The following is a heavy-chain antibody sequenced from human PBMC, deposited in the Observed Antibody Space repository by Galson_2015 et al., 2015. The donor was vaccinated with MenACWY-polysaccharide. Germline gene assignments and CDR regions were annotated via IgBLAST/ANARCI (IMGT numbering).Heavy chain of an antibody. V-gene: IGHV1-69*02. CDR2: TIPGLDKP. D-gene: IGHD3-16*01. CDR1: GGSFSILS. Sequence: SVKVSCKAFGGSFSILSFNWGRQAPGQGLEWMGRTIPGLDKPNYAQKFLGQATFTPDTSTGTASMELSSLRPEDTAVYYCTSLLGEAPAQTGAFDIWGQGAAVTVSS. J-gene: IGHJ3*02. CDR3: TSLLGEAPAQTGAFDI.